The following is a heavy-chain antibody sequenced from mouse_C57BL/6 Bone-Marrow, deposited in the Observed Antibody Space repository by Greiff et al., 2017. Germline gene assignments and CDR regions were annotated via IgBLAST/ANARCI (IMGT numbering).Heavy chain of an antibody. V-gene: IGHV5-16*01. Sequence: EVKLVESEGGLVQPGSSMKLSCTASGFTFSDYYMAWVRQVPEKGLEWVANINYDGSSPYYLDSLKSRFIISRDNAKNILYLQMSSLKSEDTATYYYARSSGYWYFAVWGTGTTVTVSS. D-gene: IGHD1-1*01. CDR2: INYDGSSP. J-gene: IGHJ1*03. CDR3: ARSSGYWYFAV. CDR1: GFTFSDYY.